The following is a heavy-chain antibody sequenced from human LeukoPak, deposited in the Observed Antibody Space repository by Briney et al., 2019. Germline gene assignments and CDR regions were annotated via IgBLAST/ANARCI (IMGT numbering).Heavy chain of an antibody. CDR2: IKGDERST. D-gene: IGHD5-18*01. J-gene: IGHJ4*02. CDR1: GFTFSSYW. V-gene: IGHV3-74*01. CDR3: VRGQLWSYYHDY. Sequence: PGGSLRLSCAASGFTFSSYWLHWVRQAPGKGLVWVSRIKGDERSTNYADSVKGRFTISRDNAKNTVYLEMNSLRAEDTAVYYCVRGQLWSYYHDYWGQGTPVTVSS.